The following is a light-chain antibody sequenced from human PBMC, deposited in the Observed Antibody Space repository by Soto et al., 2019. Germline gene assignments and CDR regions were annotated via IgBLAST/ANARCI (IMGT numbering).Light chain of an antibody. Sequence: EIQMTQSPSTLSASVGDRVTITCRASQSISTHLAWYQQKPGKAPKVLIYDASTLESGVPSRFSGSGSGTKFTLTISSLQPDDFATYYCQQYSSNLYTFGQGTRWISN. J-gene: IGKJ2*01. CDR2: DAS. V-gene: IGKV1-5*01. CDR3: QQYSSNLYT. CDR1: QSISTH.